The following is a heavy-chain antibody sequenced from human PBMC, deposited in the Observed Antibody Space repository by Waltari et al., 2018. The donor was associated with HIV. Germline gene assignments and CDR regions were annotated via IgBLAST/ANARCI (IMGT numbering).Heavy chain of an antibody. CDR2: INPNSGGT. V-gene: IGHV1-2*02. Sequence: QVQLVQSGAEVKKPGASVKVSCKASGYTFTGYYMHWVRRAPGHGLEWMGWINPNSGGTNYAQKFQGRVTMTRDTSISTAYMELSRLRSDVTAVYYCARENLLGYCSGGSCGDFDYWGQGTLVTVSS. D-gene: IGHD2-15*01. J-gene: IGHJ4*02. CDR3: ARENLLGYCSGGSCGDFDY. CDR1: GYTFTGYY.